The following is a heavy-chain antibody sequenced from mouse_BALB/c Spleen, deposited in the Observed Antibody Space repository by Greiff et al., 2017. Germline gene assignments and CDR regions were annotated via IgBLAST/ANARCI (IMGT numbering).Heavy chain of an antibody. Sequence: QVTLKECGPGILQPSQTLSLTCSFSGFSLSTSGMGVGWIRQPSGKGLEWLAHIWWDDDKRYNPALKSRLTISKDTSSNQVFLKIASVDTADTATYYCARIARDGNYAYAMDYWGQGTSVTVSS. CDR2: IWWDDDK. CDR3: ARIARDGNYAYAMDY. CDR1: GFSLSTSGMG. D-gene: IGHD2-1*01. J-gene: IGHJ4*01. V-gene: IGHV8-8*01.